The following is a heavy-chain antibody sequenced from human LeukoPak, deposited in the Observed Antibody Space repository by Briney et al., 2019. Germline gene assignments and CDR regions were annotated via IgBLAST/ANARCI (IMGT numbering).Heavy chain of an antibody. Sequence: GGSLRLSCAASGFTFSSYAMSWVRQAPGKGLEWVSAISGSGSTYYADSVKGRFTISRDNSKNTLYLQMNSLRAEDTAVYYCAKDRSDKQWLTRGGYWGQGTLVTVSS. CDR3: AKDRSDKQWLTRGGY. J-gene: IGHJ4*02. CDR2: ISGSGST. D-gene: IGHD6-19*01. CDR1: GFTFSSYA. V-gene: IGHV3-23*01.